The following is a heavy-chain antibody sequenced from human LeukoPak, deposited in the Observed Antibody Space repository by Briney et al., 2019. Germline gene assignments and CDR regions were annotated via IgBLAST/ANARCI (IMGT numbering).Heavy chain of an antibody. CDR3: ARLDSGSYYEDFDY. CDR2: ISAYNGNT. D-gene: IGHD1-26*01. J-gene: IGHJ4*02. Sequence: ASVKVSCKASGYTFTSYGISWVRQAPGQGLEWMGWISAYNGNTNYAQKLQGRVTMTTDTSTSTAYMELRSLRSDDTAVYYCARLDSGSYYEDFDYSGQGTLVTASS. CDR1: GYTFTSYG. V-gene: IGHV1-18*01.